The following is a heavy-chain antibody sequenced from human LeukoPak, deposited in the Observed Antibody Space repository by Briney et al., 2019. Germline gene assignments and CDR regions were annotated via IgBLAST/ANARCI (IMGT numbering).Heavy chain of an antibody. Sequence: PGGSLRLSCASSGFTFGRYAMSWVRQAPGKGLEWVATIGNTETFYADSVTGRFTISRDNSKNTVNLQMNRLRVEDTAIYYCAKDWSQFNRVFDCFYSWGRGTLVTVSS. CDR2: IGNTET. CDR1: GFTFGRYA. J-gene: IGHJ4*02. V-gene: IGHV3-23*01. CDR3: AKDWSQFNRVFDCFYS. D-gene: IGHD2-21*01.